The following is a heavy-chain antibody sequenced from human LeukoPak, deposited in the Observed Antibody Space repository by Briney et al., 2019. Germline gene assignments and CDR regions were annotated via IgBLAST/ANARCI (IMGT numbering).Heavy chain of an antibody. J-gene: IGHJ2*01. CDR2: ISYDGSKK. Sequence: GGSLRLSCAASGFTFSSYGMHWVRQAPGKGLEWVAVISYDGSKKYYADSVEGRFTISRDNSKNTLYLQMNSLRAEDTAVYYCARDRAAPTWFFDLWGRGTLVLVSS. V-gene: IGHV3-30*03. CDR3: ARDRAAPTWFFDL. CDR1: GFTFSSYG. D-gene: IGHD2-15*01.